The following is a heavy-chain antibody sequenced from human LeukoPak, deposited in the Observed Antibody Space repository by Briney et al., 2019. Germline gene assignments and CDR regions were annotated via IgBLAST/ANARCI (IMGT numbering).Heavy chain of an antibody. J-gene: IGHJ4*02. Sequence: GGSLRLSCAASGFTFSNYWMHWVRQAPGKGLEWVSSISSSSSYIYYADSVKGRFTISRDNAKNSLYLQMNSLRAEDTAVYYCARAPLAAPNDYWGQGTLVTVSS. CDR3: ARAPLAAPNDY. CDR2: ISSSSSYI. D-gene: IGHD6-6*01. V-gene: IGHV3-21*01. CDR1: GFTFSNYW.